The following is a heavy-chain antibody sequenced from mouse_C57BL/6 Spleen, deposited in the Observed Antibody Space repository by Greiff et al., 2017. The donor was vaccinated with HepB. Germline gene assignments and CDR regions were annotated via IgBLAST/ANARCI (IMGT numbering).Heavy chain of an antibody. V-gene: IGHV1-81*01. CDR1: GYTFTSYG. CDR3: ARKGFDV. Sequence: VKLQESGAELARPGASVKLSCKASGYTFTSYGISWVKQRTGQGLEWIGEIYPRSGNTYYNEKFKGKATLTADKSSSTAYMELRSLTSEDSAVYFCARKGFDVWGTGTTVTVSS. J-gene: IGHJ1*03. CDR2: IYPRSGNT.